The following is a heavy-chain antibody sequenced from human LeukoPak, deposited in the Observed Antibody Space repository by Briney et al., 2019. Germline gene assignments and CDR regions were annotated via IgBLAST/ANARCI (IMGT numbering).Heavy chain of an antibody. CDR2: IIPIFGTA. J-gene: IGHJ4*02. Sequence: SVNVSCTASGGTFSSYAISWVRQAPGRGLEWMGGIIPIFGTASYAQKFQGRVTITADESTSTAYMELSSLRSEDTAVYYCARGGDILTGYGFDYWGQGTLVSVSS. CDR3: ARGGDILTGYGFDY. CDR1: GGTFSSYA. V-gene: IGHV1-69*13. D-gene: IGHD3-9*01.